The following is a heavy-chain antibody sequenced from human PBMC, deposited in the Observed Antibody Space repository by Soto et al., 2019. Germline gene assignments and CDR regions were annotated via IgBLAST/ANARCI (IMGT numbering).Heavy chain of an antibody. CDR2: IKTSAGGGAT. Sequence: EVQLVESAGGLVKPGGSLRLSCVASGFSFNEACMNWVRQAPGEGLEWVCRIKTSAGGGATDYASPAQGRFTISRDDSKNALYLHMNSIRTEDTAIYYCTTGSVEGIWGQGTTVTVSS. D-gene: IGHD2-15*01. J-gene: IGHJ6*02. CDR3: TTGSVEGI. V-gene: IGHV3-15*07. CDR1: GFSFNEAC.